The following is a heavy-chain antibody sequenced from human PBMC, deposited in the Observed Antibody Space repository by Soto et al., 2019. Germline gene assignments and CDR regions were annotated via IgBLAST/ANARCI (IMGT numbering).Heavy chain of an antibody. CDR2: ISGFNANT. D-gene: IGHD3-22*01. CDR3: ARHRDYYDSSGYFYFDS. V-gene: IGHV1-18*01. Sequence: QVQLVQSGAEVKKPGASVKVSCKASGYTFTSYGISWVRRAPGQGLEWMGWISGFNANTNYAQKFQGRVTMTTDTSTSTAYLELRSLRSDDTAVYYCARHRDYYDSSGYFYFDSWGQGTLVTVSS. J-gene: IGHJ4*02. CDR1: GYTFTSYG.